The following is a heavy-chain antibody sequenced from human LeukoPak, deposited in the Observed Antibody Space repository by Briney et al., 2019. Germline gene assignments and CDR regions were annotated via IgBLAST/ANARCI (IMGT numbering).Heavy chain of an antibody. J-gene: IGHJ4*02. V-gene: IGHV4-39*01. D-gene: IGHD3-16*01. Sequence: SETLSLTCSVSGGSISSSSYYWGWIRQPPGKGPEWIGSIYYSGRTYYNPSLKSRVTISVDTSKKQFSLKLSSVTAADTAVYYCARFSSNMLTDYWGQGTLVTVSS. CDR3: ARFSSNMLTDY. CDR1: GGSISSSSYY. CDR2: IYYSGRT.